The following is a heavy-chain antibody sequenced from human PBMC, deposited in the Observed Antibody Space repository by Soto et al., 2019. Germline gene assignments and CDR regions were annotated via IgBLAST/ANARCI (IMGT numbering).Heavy chain of an antibody. CDR1: GFTFSSYA. CDR3: ARDHSSGYYPYYYYGMDV. CDR2: ISYDGSNK. J-gene: IGHJ6*02. V-gene: IGHV3-30-3*01. D-gene: IGHD3-22*01. Sequence: QVQLVESGGGVVQPGRSLRLSCAASGFTFSSYAMHWVRQAPGKGLEWVAVISYDGSNKYYADSVKGRFTISRDNSKNTLYLQMNSLRAEDTAVYYCARDHSSGYYPYYYYGMDVWGQGTTVTVSS.